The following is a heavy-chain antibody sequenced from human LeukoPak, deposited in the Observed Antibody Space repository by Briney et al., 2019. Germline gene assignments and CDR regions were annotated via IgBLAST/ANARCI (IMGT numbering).Heavy chain of an antibody. CDR2: IKQDGSEK. Sequence: GGSLRLSCAASGFTFSSYWMTWVRQAPGKGLVWVANIKQDGSEKYYVDSVKGRFTISRDDAKNSLYLQMNSLRAEDMAVYYCAREAQNRNGMDVWGQGTTVTVSS. J-gene: IGHJ6*02. CDR3: AREAQNRNGMDV. V-gene: IGHV3-7*01. CDR1: GFTFSSYW. D-gene: IGHD1-14*01.